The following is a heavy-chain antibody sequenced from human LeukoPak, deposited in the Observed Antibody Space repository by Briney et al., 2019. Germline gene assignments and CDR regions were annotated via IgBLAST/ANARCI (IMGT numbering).Heavy chain of an antibody. CDR1: GFTFSSYA. Sequence: GGSLRLSCAASGFTFSSYAMHWVRQAPGKGLEWVAVISYDGSNKYYADSVKGRFTISRDNSKNTLYLQMNSLRAEDTAVYYCAKALAGTSFDPWGQGTLVTVSS. D-gene: IGHD6-19*01. V-gene: IGHV3-30-3*01. J-gene: IGHJ5*02. CDR2: ISYDGSNK. CDR3: AKALAGTSFDP.